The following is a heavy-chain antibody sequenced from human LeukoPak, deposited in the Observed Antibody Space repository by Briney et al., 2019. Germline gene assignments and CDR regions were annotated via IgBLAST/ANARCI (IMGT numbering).Heavy chain of an antibody. CDR3: ARRGSTDY. CDR2: IKEDGSEK. V-gene: IGHV3-7*03. J-gene: IGHJ4*02. Sequence: GRSLRLSFAASGFSFSGYWMTWVRQAPGKGLEWVANIKEDGSEKYYADFVKGRFTISRDNAKNSLDLQMNSLRAEDTAVYYSARRGSTDYWGQGTLVTVSS. D-gene: IGHD2/OR15-2a*01. CDR1: GFSFSGYW.